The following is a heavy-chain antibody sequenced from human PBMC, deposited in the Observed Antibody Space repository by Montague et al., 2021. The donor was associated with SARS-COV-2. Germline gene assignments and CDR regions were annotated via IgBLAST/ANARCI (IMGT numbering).Heavy chain of an antibody. D-gene: IGHD3-16*01. CDR1: GDSVSSNSAT. J-gene: IGHJ6*02. V-gene: IGHV6-1*01. CDR2: TYYRSKWYN. Sequence: CAISGDSVSSNSATWNWVRQSPSRGLEWLGRTYYRSKWYNDYAVSGRGRVTINPDTSKNQFSLQLNSVTPEDMAIYYCTSGRGGNYNVMDVWGQGTTVTVSS. CDR3: TSGRGGNYNVMDV.